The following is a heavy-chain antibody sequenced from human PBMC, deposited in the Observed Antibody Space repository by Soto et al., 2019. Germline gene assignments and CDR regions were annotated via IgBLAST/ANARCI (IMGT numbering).Heavy chain of an antibody. CDR2: MSSDGSNK. J-gene: IGHJ3*02. D-gene: IGHD3-10*01. Sequence: QVQLVESGGGVIQPARSLRLSCAASGFTFSRYGMHWVRQAPATGLEWVAVMSSDGSNKYYAASVKGRFTISRDNSQNTLFLQMSSLIAEHTAVYYCAKDLSGPVSYLDAFDIWGQGTMVTVSS. V-gene: IGHV3-30*18. CDR1: GFTFSRYG. CDR3: AKDLSGPVSYLDAFDI.